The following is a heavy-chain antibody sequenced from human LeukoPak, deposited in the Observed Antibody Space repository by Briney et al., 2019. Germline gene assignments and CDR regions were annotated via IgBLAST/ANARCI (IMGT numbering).Heavy chain of an antibody. CDR2: IYYSGST. D-gene: IGHD1-26*01. CDR1: GGSISSYY. J-gene: IGHJ4*02. V-gene: IGHV4-59*01. CDR3: ARAGGRGRVDY. Sequence: PSETLSLTCTVSGGSISSYYWSWIRQPPAKGLEWIGYIYYSGSTNYNPSLKSRVTISVDTSKNQFSLKLSSVTAADTAVYYCARAGGRGRVDYWGQGTLVTVSS.